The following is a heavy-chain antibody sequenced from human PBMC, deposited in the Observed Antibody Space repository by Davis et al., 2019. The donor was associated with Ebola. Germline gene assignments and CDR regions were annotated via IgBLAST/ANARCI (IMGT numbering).Heavy chain of an antibody. CDR3: ARDSSGLGSGQDY. Sequence: ASVKVSCKASGYTFTSYYMHWVRQARGQGLEWMGWVSAQFGNTHFAQKFQGRVTMTTDTSTYTAYMDLRSLRSDDTAVYYCARDSSGLGSGQDYWGQGTLVTVSS. J-gene: IGHJ4*02. V-gene: IGHV1-18*04. CDR2: VSAQFGNT. CDR1: GYTFTSYY. D-gene: IGHD3-10*01.